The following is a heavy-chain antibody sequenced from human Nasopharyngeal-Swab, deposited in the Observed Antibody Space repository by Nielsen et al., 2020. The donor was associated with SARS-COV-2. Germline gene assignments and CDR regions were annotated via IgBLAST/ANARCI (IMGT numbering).Heavy chain of an antibody. CDR3: ARRSQYYYGSSVHLDY. Sequence: GGSLRLSCKGSGYSFTSYWIGWVRQMPGKGLEWMGIIDPGDSDARFSPSFQGQVTISVDKSISTAYLQWSSLKASDTAIYYCARRSQYYYGSSVHLDYWGQGTLVTVSS. CDR1: GYSFTSYW. CDR2: IDPGDSDA. V-gene: IGHV5-51*01. J-gene: IGHJ4*02. D-gene: IGHD3-22*01.